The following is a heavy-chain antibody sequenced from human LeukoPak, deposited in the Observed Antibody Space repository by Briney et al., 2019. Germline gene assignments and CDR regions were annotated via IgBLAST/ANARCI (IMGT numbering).Heavy chain of an antibody. V-gene: IGHV1-18*01. CDR2: ISAYNGNT. J-gene: IGHJ4*02. D-gene: IGHD3-16*02. CDR3: ARDSDYVWGSYRSGADY. Sequence: ASVKVSCKASGYTFRSFGISWVRQAPGQGLEWMGWISAYNGNTNYAQKLQGRVTMTTDTSTSTAYMELRSLRSDDTAVYYCARDSDYVWGSYRSGADYWGQGTLVTVSS. CDR1: GYTFRSFG.